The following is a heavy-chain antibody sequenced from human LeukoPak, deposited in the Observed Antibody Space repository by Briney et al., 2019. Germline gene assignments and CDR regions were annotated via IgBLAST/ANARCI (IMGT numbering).Heavy chain of an antibody. CDR2: IYYSGSN. CDR3: ARDRGDYDSSGYYGYFDY. CDR1: AGSIRRHY. V-gene: IGHV4-59*11. Sequence: SPSLSLTRTVSAGSIRRHYWSWIRQPPGKGLEWNGYIYYSGSNTYNPSLKSRVAILVDPSKNQFSLKLSSVTAADAAVYYCARDRGDYDSSGYYGYFDYWGQGALVTVSS. D-gene: IGHD3-22*01. J-gene: IGHJ4*02.